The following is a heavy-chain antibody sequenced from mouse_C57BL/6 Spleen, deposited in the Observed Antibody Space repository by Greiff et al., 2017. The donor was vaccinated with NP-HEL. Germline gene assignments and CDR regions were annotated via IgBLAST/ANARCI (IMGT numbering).Heavy chain of an antibody. Sequence: EVKLVESGGGLVKPGGSLKLSCAASGFTFSDYGMHWVRQAPEKGLEWVAYISSGSSTIYYADTVKGRFTISRDNAKNTLFLQMTSLRSEDTAMYYCAGLGRLYYYAMDYWGQGTSVTVSS. J-gene: IGHJ4*01. CDR2: ISSGSSTI. CDR1: GFTFSDYG. D-gene: IGHD4-1*01. CDR3: AGLGRLYYYAMDY. V-gene: IGHV5-17*01.